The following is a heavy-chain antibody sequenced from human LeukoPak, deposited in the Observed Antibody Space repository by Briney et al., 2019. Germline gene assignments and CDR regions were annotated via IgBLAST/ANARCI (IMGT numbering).Heavy chain of an antibody. D-gene: IGHD6-19*01. CDR2: IKQDASEK. CDR3: AREGGSGWSFDY. V-gene: IGHV3-7*01. J-gene: IGHJ4*02. CDR1: GFTPSTNW. Sequence: GGSLRLSCAASGFTPSTNWMSWVRQAPGKGLEWVANIKQDASEKHYVDSVRGRFTISRDNAKNSLYLQMNSLRAEDTAVYYCAREGGSGWSFDYWGQGTLVTVSS.